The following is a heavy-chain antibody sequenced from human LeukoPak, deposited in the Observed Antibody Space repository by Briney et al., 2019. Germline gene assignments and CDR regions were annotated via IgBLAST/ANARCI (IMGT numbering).Heavy chain of an antibody. CDR3: AVIGSSYGNAFDI. V-gene: IGHV4-59*02. CDR1: GDSVTGQF. CDR2: FYYGGST. J-gene: IGHJ3*02. Sequence: SGTLSLTCSASGDSVTGQFCSWVRQPPGRGLEWIGYFYYGGSTLYNRALESRATISVDKAKNQFSLRLTSVTAADTAVYYCAVIGSSYGNAFDIWGQGTVVSVSS. D-gene: IGHD3-3*01.